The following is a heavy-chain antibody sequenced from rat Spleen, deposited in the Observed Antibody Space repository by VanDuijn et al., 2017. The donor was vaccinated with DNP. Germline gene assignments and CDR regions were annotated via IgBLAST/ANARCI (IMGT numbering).Heavy chain of an antibody. CDR2: IDSAGIT. CDR1: GYSITGNY. V-gene: IGHV3-3*01. J-gene: IGHJ2*01. Sequence: EVQLQESGPGLLKPSQSLSLTCSVTGYSITGNYWGWIRKFPGNRLEWMGFIDSAGITNYNPSLISRISITRDTSKNQFFLQLNSVTTEDTATYYCARWGDYFDYWGQGVMVTVSS. CDR3: ARWGDYFDY.